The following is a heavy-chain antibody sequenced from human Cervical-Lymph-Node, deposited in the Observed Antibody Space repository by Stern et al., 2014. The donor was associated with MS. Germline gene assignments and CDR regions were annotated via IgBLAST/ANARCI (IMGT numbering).Heavy chain of an antibody. CDR3: ARDQGFQLMNS. D-gene: IGHD2-2*01. J-gene: IGHJ4*02. Sequence: QLQLQESGPGLVRPSGTLSLTCAVSGDSLSNDNWGSWVRQPPGKGLEWIGEVYRTGSANYDPSRKSRVTISVDKSKNQFSLRLTSMTAADTAVYYCARDQGFQLMNSWGQGTLVIVSS. V-gene: IGHV4-4*02. CDR2: VYRTGSA. CDR1: GDSLSNDNW.